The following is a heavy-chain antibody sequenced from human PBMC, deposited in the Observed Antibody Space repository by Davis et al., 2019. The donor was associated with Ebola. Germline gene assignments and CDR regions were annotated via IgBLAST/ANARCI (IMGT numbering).Heavy chain of an antibody. Sequence: GGSLRLSCTASGFTSSSYWMSWVRQAPGKGLEWVANTKQDGSEKYYVDSVKGRFTISRDNAKNSLYLQMNSLRAEDTAVYYCARDQESNIVMVTAIDYWGQGTLVTVSS. CDR3: ARDQESNIVMVTAIDY. CDR2: TKQDGSEK. V-gene: IGHV3-7*03. CDR1: GFTSSSYW. J-gene: IGHJ4*02. D-gene: IGHD2-21*02.